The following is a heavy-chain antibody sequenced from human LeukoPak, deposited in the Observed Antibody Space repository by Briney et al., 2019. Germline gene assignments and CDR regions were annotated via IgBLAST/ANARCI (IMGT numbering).Heavy chain of an antibody. Sequence: SETLSLTCTVSGGSISSSSYYWGWIRQPPGKGLEWIGSIYYSGSTYYNPSLKSRVTISVDTSKNQFSLKLSSVTAADTAVYYCASTGLIYYDSSGYLHWGQGTLVTVSS. CDR3: ASTGLIYYDSSGYLH. CDR2: IYYSGST. D-gene: IGHD3-22*01. CDR1: GGSISSSSYY. V-gene: IGHV4-39*01. J-gene: IGHJ4*02.